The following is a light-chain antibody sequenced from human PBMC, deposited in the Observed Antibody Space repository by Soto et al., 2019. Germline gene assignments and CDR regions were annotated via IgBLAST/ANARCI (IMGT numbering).Light chain of an antibody. CDR1: QSVTSNS. Sequence: EIVLTQSPGTLSLSPGERATLSCRASQSVTSNSLAWYQQKPGQAPRLLIYGASSRATGIPDRFSGSGSGTDFTLTISRLEPEDSAVYYCQQYGTSPLTFGGGTKVDIK. CDR3: QQYGTSPLT. J-gene: IGKJ4*01. CDR2: GAS. V-gene: IGKV3-20*01.